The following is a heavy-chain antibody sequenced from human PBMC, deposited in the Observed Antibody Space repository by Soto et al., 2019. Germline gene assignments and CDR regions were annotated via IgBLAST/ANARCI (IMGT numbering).Heavy chain of an antibody. J-gene: IGHJ4*01. CDR3: ARGLNKAALSFEY. CDR1: GFTFDNYA. D-gene: IGHD6-25*01. V-gene: IGHV3-20*04. CDR2: INWNGASA. Sequence: GGSLRLSCTVSGFTFDNYAMSWVRQAPGKGLEWISGINWNGASAGYADSVKGRFTISRDNAKNSLYLQMNSLRAEDTALYYWARGLNKAALSFEYWGQGTLVTVSS.